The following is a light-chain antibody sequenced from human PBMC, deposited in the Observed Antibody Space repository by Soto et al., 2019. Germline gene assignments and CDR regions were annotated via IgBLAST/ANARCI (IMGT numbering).Light chain of an antibody. CDR1: QSISSW. CDR2: KAS. J-gene: IGKJ1*01. CDR3: QQYNSYS. Sequence: DIQMTQSPSTLSAYVGDSVTITCRASQSISSWLAWYQKKPGKAPKLLIYKASSLESGVPSRFSGSGSGTEFTLTISSLQPDDFATYYCQQYNSYSFGQGTKVDIK. V-gene: IGKV1-5*03.